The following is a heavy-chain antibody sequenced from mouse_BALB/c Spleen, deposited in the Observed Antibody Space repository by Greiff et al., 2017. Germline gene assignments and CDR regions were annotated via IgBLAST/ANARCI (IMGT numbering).Heavy chain of an antibody. Sequence: VQLKQSGGDLVKPGGSLKLSCAASGFTFSSYGMSWVRQTPDKRLEWVATISSGGSYTYYPDSVKGRFTISRDNAKNTLYLQMSSLKSEDTAMYYCARREYGNDRYFDVWGAGTTVTVSS. J-gene: IGHJ1*01. CDR3: ARREYGNDRYFDV. V-gene: IGHV5-6*01. CDR2: ISSGGSYT. D-gene: IGHD2-10*02. CDR1: GFTFSSYG.